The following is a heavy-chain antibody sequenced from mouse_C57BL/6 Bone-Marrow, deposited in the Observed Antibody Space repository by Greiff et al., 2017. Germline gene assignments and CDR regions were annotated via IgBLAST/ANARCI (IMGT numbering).Heavy chain of an antibody. Sequence: QVQLQQSGAELVKPGASVKISCKASGYAFSSYWMNWVKQRPIQGLEWIGNIDPSDSETHYNQKFKDKATLTVDKSSSTAYMQLSSLTSEDSAVYYCARKDSKSWYFDVWGTGTTVTVSS. D-gene: IGHD2-5*01. CDR3: ARKDSKSWYFDV. CDR2: IDPSDSET. J-gene: IGHJ1*03. CDR1: GYAFSSYW. V-gene: IGHV1-52*01.